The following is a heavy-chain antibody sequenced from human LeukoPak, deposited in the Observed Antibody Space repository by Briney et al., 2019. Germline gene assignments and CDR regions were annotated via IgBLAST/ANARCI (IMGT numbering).Heavy chain of an antibody. J-gene: IGHJ4*02. Sequence: PGGSLRLSCTASKFTLRSYGMSWVRQAPGKGLEWVSFISGTGLSTYYADSVKGRFTVSRDNSKNTLYLQMNSLRSEDTAFYYCAKATYSTSPGYYFDYWGQGTLVTVSS. CDR3: AKATYSTSPGYYFDY. CDR1: KFTLRSYG. CDR2: ISGTGLST. D-gene: IGHD6-6*01. V-gene: IGHV3-23*01.